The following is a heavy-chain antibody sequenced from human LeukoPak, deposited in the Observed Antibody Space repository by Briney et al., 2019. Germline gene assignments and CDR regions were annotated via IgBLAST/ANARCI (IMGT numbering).Heavy chain of an antibody. CDR1: GGSISSYY. Sequence: KPSETLSLTCTVSGGSISSYYWSWIRQPPGKGLEWIGYIYYSGSTNYKSPLKSRVTMSGDTSKNQFSLELRSVTAADTAVYYCARHAESGYDRFDLWGQGTLVTVSS. CDR3: ARHAESGYDRFDL. D-gene: IGHD5-12*01. V-gene: IGHV4-59*08. J-gene: IGHJ5*02. CDR2: IYYSGST.